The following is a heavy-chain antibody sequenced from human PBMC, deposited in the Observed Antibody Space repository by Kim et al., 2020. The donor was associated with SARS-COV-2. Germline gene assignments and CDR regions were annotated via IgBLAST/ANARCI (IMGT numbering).Heavy chain of an antibody. CDR1: QFTFSSYA. V-gene: IGHV3-21*01. Sequence: GGSLRLSCAASQFTFSSYAMNWVRQAPGKGLEWVSSISRDSHIYYADSVKGRFTISRDNAKNSLYLQMNSLRAEDTAVYYCARVLLYYGWSFGLWGRGTLV. CDR2: ISRDSHI. CDR3: ARVLLYYGWSFGL. J-gene: IGHJ2*01. D-gene: IGHD2-8*01.